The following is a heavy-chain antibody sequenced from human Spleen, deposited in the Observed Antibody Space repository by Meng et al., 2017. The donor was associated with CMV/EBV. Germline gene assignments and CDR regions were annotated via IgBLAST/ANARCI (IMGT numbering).Heavy chain of an antibody. D-gene: IGHD2-21*01. V-gene: IGHV3-20*04. Sequence: GESLKISCEASGFTFSSYWMSWVRQAPGKGLDWVSGISWNGADTGYADSVKGRFIISRDNAKKSLYLEMNSLRAEDTALYFCAREVGNGCGGGDCYPLDAFDIWGQGTMVTVSS. J-gene: IGHJ3*02. CDR2: ISWNGADT. CDR3: AREVGNGCGGGDCYPLDAFDI. CDR1: GFTFSSYW.